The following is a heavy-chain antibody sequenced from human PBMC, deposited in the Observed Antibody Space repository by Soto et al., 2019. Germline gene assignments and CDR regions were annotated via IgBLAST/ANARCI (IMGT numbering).Heavy chain of an antibody. J-gene: IGHJ4*02. CDR1: GFTFSSYA. CDR2: ISGSGGST. Sequence: PGGSLRLSCAASGFTFSSYAMSWVRQAPGKGLEWVSAISGSGGSTYYADSVKGRFTISRDNSKNTLYLQMNSLRAEDTAVYYCAKAGVLRFLEWLSDFDYWGQGTLVTVSS. D-gene: IGHD3-3*01. CDR3: AKAGVLRFLEWLSDFDY. V-gene: IGHV3-23*01.